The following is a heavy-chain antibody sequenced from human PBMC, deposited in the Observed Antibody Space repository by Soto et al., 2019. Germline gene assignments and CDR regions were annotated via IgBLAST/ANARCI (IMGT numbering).Heavy chain of an antibody. CDR1: GFTFSSYS. Sequence: GGSLRLSCAASGFTFSSYSMNWVRQAPGKGPEWVSSISSTSSYIYYADSVKGRFTISRDNAKNSLYLQMNSLRAEDTAVYYCAREGSRVLWFGELSPHGMDVWGQGTTVTGSS. J-gene: IGHJ6*02. D-gene: IGHD3-10*01. V-gene: IGHV3-21*01. CDR3: AREGSRVLWFGELSPHGMDV. CDR2: ISSTSSYI.